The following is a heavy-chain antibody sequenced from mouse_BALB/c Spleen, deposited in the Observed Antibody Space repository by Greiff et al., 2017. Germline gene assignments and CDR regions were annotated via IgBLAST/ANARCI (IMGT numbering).Heavy chain of an antibody. V-gene: IGHV5-17*02. D-gene: IGHD1-1*01. CDR1: GFTFSSFG. CDR2: ISSGSSTI. CDR3: ARLGYYVSSYAYYAMDY. Sequence: EVQLQQSGGGLVQPGGSRKLSCAASGFTFSSFGMHWVRQAPEKGLEWVAYISSGSSTIYYADTVKGRFTISRDNPKNTLFLQMTSLRSEDTAMYYCARLGYYVSSYAYYAMDYWGQGTSVTVSS. J-gene: IGHJ4*01.